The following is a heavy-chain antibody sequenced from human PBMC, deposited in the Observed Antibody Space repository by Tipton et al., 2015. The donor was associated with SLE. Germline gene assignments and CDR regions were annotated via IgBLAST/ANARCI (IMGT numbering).Heavy chain of an antibody. J-gene: IGHJ4*02. D-gene: IGHD3-3*01. Sequence: SLRLSCAASGFTFSSYGMHWVRQAPGKGLEWVAVISYDGSNKYYADSVKGRFTISRDNAKNSLYLQMNSLRAEDTAVYYCARDRAGVWSGFLYFDYWGQGTLVTVSS. CDR2: ISYDGSNK. CDR1: GFTFSSYG. CDR3: ARDRAGVWSGFLYFDY. V-gene: IGHV3-30*03.